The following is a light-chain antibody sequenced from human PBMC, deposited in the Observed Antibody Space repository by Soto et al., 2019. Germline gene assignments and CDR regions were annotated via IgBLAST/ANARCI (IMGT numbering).Light chain of an antibody. CDR1: QSVLYSSNNKNY. Sequence: DIVMTQSPDSLAVSLGERATINCKSSQSVLYSSNNKNYLAWYQQKPGQPPKLLIYWASTRESGVPDRFSGSGSVTDFTLASSSLQAEDVAVYYVQQYYRPWTFGHGTKVEIK. CDR3: QQYYRPWT. V-gene: IGKV4-1*01. J-gene: IGKJ1*01. CDR2: WAS.